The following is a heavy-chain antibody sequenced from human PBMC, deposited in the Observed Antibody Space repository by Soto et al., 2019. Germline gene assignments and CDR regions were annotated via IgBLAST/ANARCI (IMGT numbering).Heavy chain of an antibody. CDR1: GFTFSTYA. CDR3: TTTPRSFYYCVDV. V-gene: IGHV3-23*01. Sequence: EVQVLESGGGLVEPGGSLRLSCVGSGFTFSTYAMNWVRRAPGKGLEWVSGISGSGSDRYDADSVRGRFIISRDNSNNTPNLQMDSLRAEDTAIYYCTTTPRSFYYCVDVWGKGTTVTVSS. D-gene: IGHD3-3*01. J-gene: IGHJ6*03. CDR2: ISGSGSDR.